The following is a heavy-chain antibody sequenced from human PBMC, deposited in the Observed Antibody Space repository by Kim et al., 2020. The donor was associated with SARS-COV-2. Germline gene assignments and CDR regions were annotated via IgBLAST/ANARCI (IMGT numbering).Heavy chain of an antibody. CDR1: GYSFTSYW. J-gene: IGHJ5*02. CDR2: IYPGDSDT. CDR3: ARNIQLRYFDWLDPSFDP. Sequence: GESLKISCKGSGYSFTSYWIGWVRQMPGKGLEWMGIIYPGDSDTRYSPSFQGQVTISADKSISTAYLQWSSLKASDTAMYYCARNIQLRYFDWLDPSFDPWGQGTLVTVSS. D-gene: IGHD3-9*01. V-gene: IGHV5-51*01.